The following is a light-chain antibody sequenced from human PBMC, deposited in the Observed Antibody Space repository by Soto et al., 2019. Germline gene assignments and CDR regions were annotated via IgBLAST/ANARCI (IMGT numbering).Light chain of an antibody. V-gene: IGKV3-15*01. J-gene: IGKJ2*01. CDR3: QQHHDWSVT. CDR2: GAS. Sequence: DIVMTQSPATLSVSPGERATLSCRASQSVNNNVAWYHQKPGQAPSLPFYGASIRDTCIPARFSGSGSGTEFTLNISCLQSADFVLYYSQQHHDWSVTFGQQTQLEI. CDR1: QSVNNN.